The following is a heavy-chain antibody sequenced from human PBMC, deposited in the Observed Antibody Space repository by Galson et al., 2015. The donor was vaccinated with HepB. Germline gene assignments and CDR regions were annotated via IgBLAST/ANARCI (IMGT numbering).Heavy chain of an antibody. Sequence: SVKVSCKASGGTFSSYAISWVRQAPGQGLEWMGGIIPIFGTANYAQKFQGRVTITADESTSTAYMELSSLRSEDTAVYYCARGKRGYSYGPLHYYGMDVWGQGTTVTVSS. J-gene: IGHJ6*02. CDR2: IIPIFGTA. CDR3: ARGKRGYSYGPLHYYGMDV. V-gene: IGHV1-69*13. CDR1: GGTFSSYA. D-gene: IGHD5-18*01.